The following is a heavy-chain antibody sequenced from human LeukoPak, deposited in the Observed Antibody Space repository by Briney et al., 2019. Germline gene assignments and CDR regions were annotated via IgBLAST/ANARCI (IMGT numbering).Heavy chain of an antibody. V-gene: IGHV1-69*13. J-gene: IGHJ4*02. CDR3: ARDNGRVYYYDSSGRYYFDY. Sequence: GASVKVSCKAPGGTFSSYAISWVRQAPGQGLEWMGGIIPIFGTANYAQKFQGRVTITADESTSTAYMELSSLRSEDTAVYYCARDNGRVYYYDSSGRYYFDYWGQGTLVTVSS. CDR1: GGTFSSYA. CDR2: IIPIFGTA. D-gene: IGHD3-22*01.